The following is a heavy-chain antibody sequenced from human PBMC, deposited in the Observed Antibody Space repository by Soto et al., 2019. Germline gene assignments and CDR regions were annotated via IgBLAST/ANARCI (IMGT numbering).Heavy chain of an antibody. D-gene: IGHD2-21*02. J-gene: IGHJ5*02. CDR3: ARGTVVTPKVEGFDP. Sequence: ASVKVSCKASGYTFTSYYMHWVRQAPGQGLEWMGIINPSGGSTSYAQKFQGRVTMTRDTSTSTVYMELSSLRSEDTAVYYCARGTVVTPKVEGFDPWGQGTLVTVSS. CDR1: GYTFTSYY. V-gene: IGHV1-46*01. CDR2: INPSGGST.